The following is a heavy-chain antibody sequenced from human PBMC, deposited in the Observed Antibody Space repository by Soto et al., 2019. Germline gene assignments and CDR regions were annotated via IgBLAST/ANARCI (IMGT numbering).Heavy chain of an antibody. J-gene: IGHJ6*02. CDR2: ISGYNGDT. V-gene: IGHV1-18*04. CDR1: GDAFTSHS. CDR3: AKNGQPPYYYYGLDV. Sequence: ASVKVSCEACGDAFTSHSICWVRQAPGQGLEWMGWISGYNGDTNYAQKFQGRVSMTIDTSTTTAYMELRSLTSDDTAVYYCAKNGQPPYYYYGLDVWGQGTKVTVSS. D-gene: IGHD2-8*01.